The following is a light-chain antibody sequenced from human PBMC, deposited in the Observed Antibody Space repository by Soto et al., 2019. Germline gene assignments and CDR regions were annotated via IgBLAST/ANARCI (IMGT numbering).Light chain of an antibody. J-gene: IGKJ3*01. CDR1: QSVSSSY. Sequence: EIVLTQSPGTLSLSPGERATLSCRASQSVSSSYLARYQQKSGQAPRLLIYGASSRATGIPDRFSGSGSGTDFTLTISRLEPEDFAVYYCQQYGSSPLFTFGPGTKVDIK. CDR2: GAS. V-gene: IGKV3-20*01. CDR3: QQYGSSPLFT.